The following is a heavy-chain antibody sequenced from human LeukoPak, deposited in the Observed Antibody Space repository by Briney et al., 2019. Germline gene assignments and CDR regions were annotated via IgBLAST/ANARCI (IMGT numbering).Heavy chain of an antibody. J-gene: IGHJ4*02. D-gene: IGHD2-15*01. CDR1: GFTFSSYG. V-gene: IGHV3-33*01. Sequence: GGPLRLSCAASGFTFSSYGMHWVRQAPGKGLEWVAVIWYDGSNKYYADSVKGRFTISRDNSKNTLYLQMNSLRAEDTAVYYCARDWYCSGGSCYGYFDYWGQGTLVTVSS. CDR3: ARDWYCSGGSCYGYFDY. CDR2: IWYDGSNK.